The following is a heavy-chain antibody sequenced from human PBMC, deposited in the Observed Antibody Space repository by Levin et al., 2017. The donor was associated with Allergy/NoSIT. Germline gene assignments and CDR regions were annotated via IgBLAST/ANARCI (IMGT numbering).Heavy chain of an antibody. J-gene: IGHJ4*02. V-gene: IGHV3-33*01. CDR2: IWYDGSDK. CDR3: GRDGYCTGGVCPIDY. Sequence: GESLKISCAASGFTFSSYGMHWVRQAPGKGLEWVAVIWYDGSDKYYADSVKGRFTISRDNSRNTLYLQMNSLRDEDTAVYYCGRDGYCTGGVCPIDYWGQGTLVTVSS. CDR1: GFTFSSYG. D-gene: IGHD2-8*02.